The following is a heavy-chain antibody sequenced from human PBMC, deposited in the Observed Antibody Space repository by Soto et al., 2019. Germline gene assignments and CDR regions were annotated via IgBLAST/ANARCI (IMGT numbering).Heavy chain of an antibody. J-gene: IGHJ6*02. CDR2: ISPYNDNT. V-gene: IGHV1-18*04. CDR3: ATLRTSGYHTHYFFGVDV. CDR1: GNTFMNHG. Sequence: QVHLEQSGPEVQKPGASVKVACRASGNTFMNHGISWVRQAPGQGLEWMGWISPYNDNTNYAQKFQGRVSMTTDLSTSTAYMELRSLRSDDTAVYYWATLRTSGYHTHYFFGVDVWGQGTTVAVSS. D-gene: IGHD3-22*01.